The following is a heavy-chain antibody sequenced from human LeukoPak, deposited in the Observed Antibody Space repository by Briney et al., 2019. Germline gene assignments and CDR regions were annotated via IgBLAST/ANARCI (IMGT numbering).Heavy chain of an antibody. CDR3: ARQKDYVWGSYRPSAFDY. J-gene: IGHJ4*02. D-gene: IGHD3-16*02. Sequence: SETLSLTCAVYGGSFSGYYWSWIRQPPGKGLEWIGEINHSGSTNYNPSLKSRVTISVDTSKNQFSLKLSSVTAADTAVYYCARQKDYVWGSYRPSAFDYWGQGTLVTVSS. V-gene: IGHV4-34*01. CDR1: GGSFSGYY. CDR2: INHSGST.